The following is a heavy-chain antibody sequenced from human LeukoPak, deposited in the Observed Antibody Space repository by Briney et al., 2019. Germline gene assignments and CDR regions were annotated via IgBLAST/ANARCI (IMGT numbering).Heavy chain of an antibody. Sequence: PSETLSLTCAVYGGSFSGYYWSWLRQPPGKGLEWIGEINHSGSTNYNPSLKSRVTISVDTSKNQLSLKLSSVTAADTAVYYCARGGMVLWFGELLDYWGQGTLVTVSS. V-gene: IGHV4-34*01. J-gene: IGHJ4*02. D-gene: IGHD3-10*01. CDR3: ARGGMVLWFGELLDY. CDR2: INHSGST. CDR1: GGSFSGYY.